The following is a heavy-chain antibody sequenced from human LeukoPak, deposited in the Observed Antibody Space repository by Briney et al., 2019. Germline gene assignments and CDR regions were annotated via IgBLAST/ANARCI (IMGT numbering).Heavy chain of an antibody. V-gene: IGHV3-15*01. J-gene: IGHJ5*02. CDR3: ARVGLIAAAATPTVDWFDP. D-gene: IGHD6-13*01. CDR1: GFTFSNAW. CDR2: IKSKTDGGTT. Sequence: GGSLRLSCAASGFTFSNAWMSWVRQAPGKGLEWVGRIKSKTDGGTTDYAAPVKGRFTISRDDSKNTLYLQMNSLKTEDTAVYYCARVGLIAAAATPTVDWFDPWGQGTLVTVSS.